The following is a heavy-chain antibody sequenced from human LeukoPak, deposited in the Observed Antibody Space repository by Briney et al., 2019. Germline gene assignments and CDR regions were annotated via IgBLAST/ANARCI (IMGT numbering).Heavy chain of an antibody. CDR1: GYTFTSYY. CDR2: INPSGGST. CDR3: ARPYGDSFYYYYYMDV. J-gene: IGHJ6*03. D-gene: IGHD4-17*01. Sequence: ASVKVSCKASGYTFTSYYMHWVRQAPGQGLEWMGIINPSGGSTSYAQKFQGRVTMTRDMSTSTVYMELSSLRSEDTAVYYCARPYGDSFYYYYYMDVWGKGTTVTVSS. V-gene: IGHV1-46*01.